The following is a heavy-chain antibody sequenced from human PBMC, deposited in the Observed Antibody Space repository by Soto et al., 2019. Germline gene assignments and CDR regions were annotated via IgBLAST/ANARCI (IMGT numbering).Heavy chain of an antibody. V-gene: IGHV3-9*01. CDR2: VSWNSGTV. D-gene: IGHD2-2*01. J-gene: IGHJ6*03. CDR3: AKGFCSSAKCYTYSYMDV. CDR1: GFSFDEYA. Sequence: EVQLVESGGTLVQPGRSLRLSCAASGFSFDEYAMHWVRQVPGKGLEWVSGVSWNSGTVGYGDSVKGRFTISRDNDKNSLYLQMNGLRAEDTAMYYCAKGFCSSAKCYTYSYMDVWGKGTAVTVSS.